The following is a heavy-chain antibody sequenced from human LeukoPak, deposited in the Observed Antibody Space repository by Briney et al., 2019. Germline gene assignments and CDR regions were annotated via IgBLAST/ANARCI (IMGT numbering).Heavy chain of an antibody. D-gene: IGHD7-27*01. CDR3: STLTVNWDFDY. CDR1: GLTFSNAW. V-gene: IGHV3-15*07. J-gene: IGHJ4*02. CDR2: IKSKTDGGTT. Sequence: KPGGSLRLSCAASGLTFSNAWMNWVRQAPGKGLEWVGRIKSKTDGGTTEYAAPVKGRFTISRDDSKNTLYLQMNSLKTEDTAVYYCSTLTVNWDFDYWGQGTLVTVSS.